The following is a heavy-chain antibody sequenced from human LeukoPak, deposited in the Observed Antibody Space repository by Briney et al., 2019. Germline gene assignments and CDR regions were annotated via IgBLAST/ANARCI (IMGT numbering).Heavy chain of an antibody. J-gene: IGHJ4*02. D-gene: IGHD6-19*01. CDR2: IYGGGST. CDR3: AKVLFSSGWYSFPFDY. Sequence: GGSLRLSCVVSGFTVSNNYMKWVRQAPGKGLEWVSTIYGGGSTYYADSVRGRFTISGHNSKNTLYLQMDSLRAEDTAVYYCAKVLFSSGWYSFPFDYWGQGTLVTVSS. CDR1: GFTVSNNY. V-gene: IGHV3-53*01.